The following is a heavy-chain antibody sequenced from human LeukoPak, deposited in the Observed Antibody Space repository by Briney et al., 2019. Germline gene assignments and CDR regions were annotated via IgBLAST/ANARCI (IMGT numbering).Heavy chain of an antibody. CDR2: INHSGST. D-gene: IGHD3-9*01. Sequence: PSETLSLTCAVYGGSFSGYYWSWIRQPPGKGLEWIGEINHSGSTNYNPSLKSRVTISVDTSKNQFSLKLGSVTAADTAVYYCAREFNYDILTGYSAYFDYWGQGTLVTVSS. CDR3: AREFNYDILTGYSAYFDY. J-gene: IGHJ4*02. V-gene: IGHV4-34*01. CDR1: GGSFSGYY.